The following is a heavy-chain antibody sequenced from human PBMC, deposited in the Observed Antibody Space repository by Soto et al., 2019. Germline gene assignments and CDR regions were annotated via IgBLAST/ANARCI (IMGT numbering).Heavy chain of an antibody. J-gene: IGHJ4*02. Sequence: QGQLVQSGAEVKKPGASVKVSCKASGYTFTSYGISWVRQAPGQGLEWMGWFSAYNGDTNYAQKLQGRVTMTTDTSTNTAYMELRSLRADDTAVYYCARVGCDFCPNDYWGQGTLVTVSS. D-gene: IGHD3-3*01. CDR3: ARVGCDFCPNDY. CDR1: GYTFTSYG. CDR2: FSAYNGDT. V-gene: IGHV1-18*01.